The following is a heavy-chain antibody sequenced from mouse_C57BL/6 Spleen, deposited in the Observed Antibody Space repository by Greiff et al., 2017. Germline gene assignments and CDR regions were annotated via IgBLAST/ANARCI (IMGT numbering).Heavy chain of an antibody. CDR1: GYTFTSYW. Sequence: QVQLQQPGAELVKPGASVKLSCKASGYTFTSYWMHWVKQRPGQGLEWIGMIHPNSGSTNYNKKFKSKATLTVDKSSSTAYMQLSSLTSEDSAVYYCAYDGYYAMDYWGQGTSFTVSS. CDR3: AYDGYYAMDY. J-gene: IGHJ4*01. CDR2: IHPNSGST. V-gene: IGHV1-64*01. D-gene: IGHD2-3*01.